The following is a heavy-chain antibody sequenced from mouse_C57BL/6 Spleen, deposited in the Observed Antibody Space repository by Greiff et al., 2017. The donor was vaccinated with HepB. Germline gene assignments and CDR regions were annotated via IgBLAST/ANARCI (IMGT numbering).Heavy chain of an antibody. CDR3: TRNGNYYTVYAMDY. CDR2: IDPETGGT. CDR1: GYTFTDYE. V-gene: IGHV1-15*01. J-gene: IGHJ4*01. D-gene: IGHD2-1*01. Sequence: QVQLQQSGAELVRPGASVTLSCKASGYTFTDYEMHWVKQTPVHGLEWIGAIDPETGGTAYNQKFKGKAILTADKSSSTAYMELRSLTSEDSAVYYSTRNGNYYTVYAMDYWGQGTSVTVSS.